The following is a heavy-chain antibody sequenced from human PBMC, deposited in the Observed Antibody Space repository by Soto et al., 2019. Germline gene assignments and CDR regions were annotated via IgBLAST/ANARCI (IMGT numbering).Heavy chain of an antibody. CDR2: IYYRGST. V-gene: IGHV4-59*11. CDR1: GGSISSHY. Sequence: TSETLSLTCTVSGGSISSHYWSWVRQAPGKGLEWIGHIYYRGSTSYNPSLRSRSTISVDTSENQFSLKLNSVTTADTAVYYCARDGREASGMDVWGQGTKVTVSS. J-gene: IGHJ6*02. CDR3: ARDGREASGMDV. D-gene: IGHD1-26*01.